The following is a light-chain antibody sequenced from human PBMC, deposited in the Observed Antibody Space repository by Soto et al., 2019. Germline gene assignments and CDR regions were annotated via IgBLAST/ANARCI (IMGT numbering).Light chain of an antibody. CDR3: QQYNNWPRT. J-gene: IGKJ1*01. CDR1: QSVSSN. Sequence: EIVMTQSPAPLSVSPGERATLSCRASQSVSSNLAWYQQKPGQAPRLLIYGASTRATGIPARFSGSWSGTEFTLTISSLQSEDVAVYYCQQYNNWPRTFGQGTKVDI. CDR2: GAS. V-gene: IGKV3-15*01.